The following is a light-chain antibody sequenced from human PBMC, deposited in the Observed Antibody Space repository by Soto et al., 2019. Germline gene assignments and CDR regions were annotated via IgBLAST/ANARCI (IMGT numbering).Light chain of an antibody. CDR3: PQQDSPPIT. CDR2: DAS. CDR1: QSVSYY. Sequence: IELPQYPGTQSMFTERRATLSCRASQSVSYYLALYQQKPGQAPRLLIYDASSRATGVPDRVSSSGAGADFTLTISRREPHDVVVYDCPQQDSPPITFGQGTRLEIK. V-gene: IGKV3-20*01. J-gene: IGKJ5*01.